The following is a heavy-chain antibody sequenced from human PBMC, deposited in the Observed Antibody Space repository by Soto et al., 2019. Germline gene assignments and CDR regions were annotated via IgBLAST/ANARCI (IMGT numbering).Heavy chain of an antibody. J-gene: IGHJ6*03. CDR3: ARAVDPPRGGVVIIYYYYYMDV. CDR2: INSDGSST. CDR1: GFTFSSYW. Sequence: GGSLRLSCAASGFTFSSYWMHWVRQAPGKGLVWVSRINSDGSSTSYADSVKGRFTISRDNAKNTLYLQMNSLRAEDTAVYYCARAVDPPRGGVVIIYYYYYMDVWGKGTTVTVSS. V-gene: IGHV3-74*01. D-gene: IGHD3-3*01.